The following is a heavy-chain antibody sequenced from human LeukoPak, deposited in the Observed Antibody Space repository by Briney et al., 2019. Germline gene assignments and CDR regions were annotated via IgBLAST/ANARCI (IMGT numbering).Heavy chain of an antibody. CDR2: MWYDGSNK. Sequence: GGSLRLSCAASGFPFSSYGMHWVRQAPGKGLEWVAVMWYDGSNKYYADSVKGRFTISRDNSKNTLYLQMNSLRAEDTAVYYCATWTGYSSSMDVWGQGTTVTVSS. CDR1: GFPFSSYG. D-gene: IGHD6-13*01. J-gene: IGHJ6*02. V-gene: IGHV3-33*01. CDR3: ATWTGYSSSMDV.